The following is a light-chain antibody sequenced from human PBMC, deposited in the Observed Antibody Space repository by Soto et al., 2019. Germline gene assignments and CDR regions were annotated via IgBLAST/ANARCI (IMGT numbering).Light chain of an antibody. J-gene: IGKJ3*01. CDR3: QQRSLGT. CDR2: GAS. Sequence: EIVLTQSPGTLSLSQGERATLSCRASQSVSNNYLAWYQQKPGQAPRLLIYGASSRATGIPDRFSGSGSGTDFTLTISGLEPEDVAVYYCQQRSLGTFGPGTKVDIK. CDR1: QSVSNNY. V-gene: IGKV3D-20*02.